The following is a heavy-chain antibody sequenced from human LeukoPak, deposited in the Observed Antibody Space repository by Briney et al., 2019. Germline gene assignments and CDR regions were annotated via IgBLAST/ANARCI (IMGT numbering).Heavy chain of an antibody. CDR2: ISYDGSNE. J-gene: IGHJ4*01. Sequence: GGSLRLSCDASGFTFSTYWMTWVRQAPGKGLEWVALISYDGSNEYYADSVKGRFTISRDNSKNTLYMQMNSLRAEDTAVYYCAKSSDLLTGYYSYFEYWGHGTLVTVAS. V-gene: IGHV3-30*18. CDR3: AKSSDLLTGYYSYFEY. CDR1: GFTFSTYW. D-gene: IGHD3-9*01.